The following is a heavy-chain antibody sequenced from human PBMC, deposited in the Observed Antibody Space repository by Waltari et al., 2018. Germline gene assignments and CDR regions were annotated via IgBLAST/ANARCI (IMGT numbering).Heavy chain of an antibody. D-gene: IGHD2-2*01. Sequence: QVQLVQSGAEVKKPGSSVKVSCKASGGTFSSYAISWVRQAPGQGLEWMGGIIPIFGTANYAQKFQGRVTITTDESTSTAYMELSSLRSEDTAVYYCAGPTPKYCSSTSCYHWYFDLWGRGTLVTVSS. CDR2: IIPIFGTA. J-gene: IGHJ2*01. V-gene: IGHV1-69*05. CDR1: GGTFSSYA. CDR3: AGPTPKYCSSTSCYHWYFDL.